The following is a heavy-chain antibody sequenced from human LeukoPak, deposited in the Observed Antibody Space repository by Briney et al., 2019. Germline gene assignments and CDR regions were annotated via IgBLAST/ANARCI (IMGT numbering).Heavy chain of an antibody. CDR3: ARDQSGGGDTTDGFDP. D-gene: IGHD2-21*02. Sequence: ASVKVSCKASGYTFTSYGISWVRQAPGQGLEWMGWISAYNGNTNYAQKLQGRVTMTTDTSTSTAYMGLRSLRSDDTAVYYCARDQSGGGDTTDGFDPWGQGTLVTVSS. CDR1: GYTFTSYG. J-gene: IGHJ5*02. CDR2: ISAYNGNT. V-gene: IGHV1-18*01.